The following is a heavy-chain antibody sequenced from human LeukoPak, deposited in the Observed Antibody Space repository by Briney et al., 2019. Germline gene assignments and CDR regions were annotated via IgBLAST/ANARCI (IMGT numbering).Heavy chain of an antibody. CDR1: GLTFNNYA. V-gene: IGHV4-59*01. D-gene: IGHD5-18*01. Sequence: GSLRLSCAASGLTFNNYAMSWIRQPPGKGLEWIGYIYYSGSTTYNPSLKSRVTISVDTSKNQFSLKLNSMTAADTAVYYCARDKQPGDYWGQGTLVTVSS. CDR2: IYYSGST. J-gene: IGHJ4*02. CDR3: ARDKQPGDY.